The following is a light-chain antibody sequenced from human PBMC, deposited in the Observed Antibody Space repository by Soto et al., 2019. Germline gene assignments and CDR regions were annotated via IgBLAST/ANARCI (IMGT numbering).Light chain of an antibody. V-gene: IGKV3-20*01. Sequence: EIVLTQSPGTLSLSPGERATLSCRASQSISSSFLAWYQQRPCQSPRLIIYGASSRATGIPDRFSGSGSGTDFTLTISRLDLEDSAFYYCQQYVTSSWTFGQGTKVEIK. CDR2: GAS. CDR3: QQYVTSSWT. J-gene: IGKJ1*01. CDR1: QSISSSF.